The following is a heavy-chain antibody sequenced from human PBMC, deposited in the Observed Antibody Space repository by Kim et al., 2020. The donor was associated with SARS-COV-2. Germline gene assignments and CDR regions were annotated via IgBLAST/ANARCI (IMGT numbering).Heavy chain of an antibody. CDR3: VREVMEAAHYFDS. D-gene: IGHD2-21*01. Sequence: SYADSVKGRFTNSRDNAKTTLVLQMDSLRAEDTAVYYCVREVMEAAHYFDSWGQGTLVTVSS. J-gene: IGHJ4*02. V-gene: IGHV3-74*01.